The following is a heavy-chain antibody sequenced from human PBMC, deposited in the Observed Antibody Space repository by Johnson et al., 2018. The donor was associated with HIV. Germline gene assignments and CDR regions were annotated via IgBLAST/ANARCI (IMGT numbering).Heavy chain of an antibody. V-gene: IGHV3-7*04. CDR1: GFIFSRFW. CDR2: IDKEGREK. CDR3: ARVRRSGWYDNDAFDI. Sequence: VQLVESGGGLVQPGGSVRVSCVASGFIFSRFWMSWVRQAPGKGLEWVANIDKEGREKQYADSVKGRFTISRDNSQNTLYLIMNSLRAEDTAVYYCARVRRSGWYDNDAFDIWGQGTMVTVSS. J-gene: IGHJ3*02. D-gene: IGHD6-19*01.